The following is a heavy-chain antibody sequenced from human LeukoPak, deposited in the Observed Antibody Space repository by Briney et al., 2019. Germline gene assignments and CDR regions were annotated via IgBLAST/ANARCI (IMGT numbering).Heavy chain of an antibody. Sequence: GGSLRLSCAASGFTFSSYAMSWVRQAPGKGLEWVSAISGSGGSTYYADSVKGRFTISRDNSKNTLYLQMNSLRAEDTAVCYCAKDKSRRGDYDYWGQGTLVTVSS. D-gene: IGHD4-17*01. J-gene: IGHJ4*02. CDR1: GFTFSSYA. V-gene: IGHV3-23*01. CDR3: AKDKSRRGDYDY. CDR2: ISGSGGST.